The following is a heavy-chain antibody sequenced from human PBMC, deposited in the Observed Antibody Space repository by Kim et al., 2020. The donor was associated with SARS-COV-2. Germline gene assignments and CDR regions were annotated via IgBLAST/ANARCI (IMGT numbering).Heavy chain of an antibody. V-gene: IGHV1-69*04. J-gene: IGHJ6*04. D-gene: IGHD6-13*01. CDR2: IIPILGIA. Sequence: SVKVSCKASGGTFSSYAISWVRQAPGQGLEWMGRIIPILGIANYAQKFQGRVTITADKSTSTAYMELSSLRSEDTAVYYCASDLGGFGGSSSLYYGMDVLGKGTTVTVS. CDR3: ASDLGGFGGSSSLYYGMDV. CDR1: GGTFSSYA.